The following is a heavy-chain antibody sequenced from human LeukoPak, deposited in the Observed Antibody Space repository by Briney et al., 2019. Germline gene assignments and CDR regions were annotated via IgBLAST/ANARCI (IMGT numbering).Heavy chain of an antibody. V-gene: IGHV3-23*01. CDR2: ISGSGGST. CDR3: AKAGGRQWLDRNWFDP. CDR1: GFTFSSYA. J-gene: IGHJ5*02. D-gene: IGHD6-19*01. Sequence: GGSLRLSCAASGFTFSSYAMSWVRQAPGKGLEWVSAISGSGGSTYYADSAKGRFTISRDNSKNTLYLQMNSLRAEDTAVYYCAKAGGRQWLDRNWFDPWGQGTLVTVSS.